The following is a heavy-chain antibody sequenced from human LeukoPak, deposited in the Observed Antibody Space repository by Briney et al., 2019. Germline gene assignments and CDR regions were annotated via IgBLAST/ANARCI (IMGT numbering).Heavy chain of an antibody. CDR2: ITPHTGGT. CDR1: GYTVTGYY. CDR3: ARSIAVAGIIWLDP. Sequence: ASVKVSCQASGYTVTGYYMHWVRQAPRQGLEWIPWITPHTGGTNYAQKFQGRVTMTRDTSISTAYMELSRLRSDDTAVYYCARSIAVAGIIWLDPWGQGTLVTVSS. V-gene: IGHV1-2*02. J-gene: IGHJ5*02. D-gene: IGHD6-19*01.